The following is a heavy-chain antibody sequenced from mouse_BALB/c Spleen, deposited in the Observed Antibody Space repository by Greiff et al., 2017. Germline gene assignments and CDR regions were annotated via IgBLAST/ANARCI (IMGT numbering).Heavy chain of an antibody. CDR1: GYTFTSYW. V-gene: IGHV1-7*01. CDR2: INPSTGYT. J-gene: IGHJ4*01. Sequence: QVQLQQSGAELAKPGASVKMSCKASGYTFTSYWMHWVKQRPGQGLEWIGYINPSTGYTEYNQKFKDKATLTADKSSSTAYMQLSSLTSEDSAVYYCARDRVDDWGQGTSVTVSS. CDR3: ARDRVDD.